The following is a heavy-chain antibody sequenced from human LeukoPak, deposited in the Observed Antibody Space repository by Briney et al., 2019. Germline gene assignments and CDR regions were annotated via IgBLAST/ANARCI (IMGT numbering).Heavy chain of an antibody. CDR2: IKPDGSEK. CDR3: ARDRGYTYGHPLDY. V-gene: IGHV3-7*01. J-gene: IGHJ4*02. D-gene: IGHD5-18*01. Sequence: GGSLRLSCAASGFTFSSYWMSWVRQAPGKGLEWVANIKPDGSEKYYVDSVKGRFTISRDNSKNTLYLQMDSLRDEDTAVYYCARDRGYTYGHPLDYWGQGTLVTVSS. CDR1: GFTFSSYW.